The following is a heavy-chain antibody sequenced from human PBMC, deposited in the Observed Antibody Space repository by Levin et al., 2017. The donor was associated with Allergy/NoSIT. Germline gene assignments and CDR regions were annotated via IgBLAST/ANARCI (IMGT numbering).Heavy chain of an antibody. V-gene: IGHV3-30*04. CDR1: GFIFSTYA. J-gene: IGHJ5*02. CDR2: ISYDGTNK. D-gene: IGHD4-11*01. CDR3: ARGGWIYSNSAWFDP. Sequence: QPGGSLRLSCAASGFIFSTYAIHWVRQAPGKGLEWVAFISYDGTNKYYADSVKGRFSISRDNSKNTLYLQMNSLRPEDTAVYYCARGGWIYSNSAWFDPWGQGTLVTVSS.